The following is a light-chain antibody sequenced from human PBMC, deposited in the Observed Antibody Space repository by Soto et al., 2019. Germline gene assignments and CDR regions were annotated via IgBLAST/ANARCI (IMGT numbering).Light chain of an antibody. V-gene: IGKV3-15*01. CDR2: DVS. CDR1: QGVTTN. CDR3: QQYGSSPIT. Sequence: EIRMTQSPGTLSVSPGERATLSCRAAQGVTTNFAWYQQKSGQSPRLLIYDVSNRATGVPARFSGSGSETDFTLTISGLRSEDSALYYCQQYGSSPITFGQGTRLEIK. J-gene: IGKJ5*01.